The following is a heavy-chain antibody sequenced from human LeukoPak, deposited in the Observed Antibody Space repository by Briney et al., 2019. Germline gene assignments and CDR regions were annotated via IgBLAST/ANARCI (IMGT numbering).Heavy chain of an antibody. D-gene: IGHD3-9*01. CDR2: ISYDGSNK. V-gene: IGHV3-30*04. Sequence: GGSLRLSCAASGFTFSSYAMHWVRQAPGKGLEWVAVISYDGSNKYYADSVKGRFTISRDNSKNTLYLQMNSLRAEDTAVYYCARGRSMFGILTGYQGVFDIWGQGTMVTVSS. J-gene: IGHJ3*02. CDR1: GFTFSSYA. CDR3: ARGRSMFGILTGYQGVFDI.